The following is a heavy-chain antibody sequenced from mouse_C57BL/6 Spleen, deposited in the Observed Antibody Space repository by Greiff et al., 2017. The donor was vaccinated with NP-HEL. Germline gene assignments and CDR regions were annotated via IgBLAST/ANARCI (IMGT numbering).Heavy chain of an antibody. J-gene: IGHJ2*01. V-gene: IGHV5-4*01. CDR1: GFTFSSYA. CDR2: ISDGGSYT. D-gene: IGHD2-1*01. CDR3: ARDHYGNHLYYFDY. Sequence: EVQVVESGGGLVKPGGSLKLSCAASGFTFSSYAMSWVRQTPEKRLEWVATISDGGSYTYYPDNVKGRFTISRDNAKNNLYLQMSHLKSEDTAMYYCARDHYGNHLYYFDYWGQGTTLTVSS.